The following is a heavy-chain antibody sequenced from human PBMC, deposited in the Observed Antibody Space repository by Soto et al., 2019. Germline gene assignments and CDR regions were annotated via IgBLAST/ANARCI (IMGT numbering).Heavy chain of an antibody. CDR2: IYYSGST. D-gene: IGHD3-3*01. CDR1: GGSISSYY. Sequence: QVQLQESGPGLVKPSETLSLTCTVSGGSISSYYWSWIRQPPGKGLEWIGYIYYSGSTNYNPSLKSRVTISVDTSKNQFSLKLSSVTAADTAVYYCARVPGFWSGHSGYYYGMDVWGQGTTVTVSS. J-gene: IGHJ6*02. CDR3: ARVPGFWSGHSGYYYGMDV. V-gene: IGHV4-59*01.